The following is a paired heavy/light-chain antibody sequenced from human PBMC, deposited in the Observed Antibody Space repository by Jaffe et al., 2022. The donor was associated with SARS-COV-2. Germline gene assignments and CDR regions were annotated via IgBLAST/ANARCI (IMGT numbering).Light chain of an antibody. J-gene: IGKJ1*01. CDR1: QSVLYSSNNKNY. V-gene: IGKV4-1*01. Sequence: DIVMTQSPDSLAVSLGERATINCKSSQSVLYSSNNKNYLAWYQQKPGQPPKLLIYWASTRESGVPDRFSGSGSGTDFTLTISSLQAEDVAVYYCQQYYSTLRTFGQGTKVEIK. CDR3: QQYYSTLRT. CDR2: WAS.
Heavy chain of an antibody. D-gene: IGHD3-22*01. Sequence: EVQLVESGGGLVKPGGSLRLSCAASGFTFSSYSMNWVRQAPGKGLEWVSSISSSSSYIYYADSVKGRFTISRDNAKNSLYLQMNSLRAEDTAVYYCARGVVGGYYDSSGYYYDNYYYGMDVWGQGTTVTVSS. CDR2: ISSSSSYI. CDR3: ARGVVGGYYDSSGYYYDNYYYGMDV. J-gene: IGHJ6*02. CDR1: GFTFSSYS. V-gene: IGHV3-21*01.